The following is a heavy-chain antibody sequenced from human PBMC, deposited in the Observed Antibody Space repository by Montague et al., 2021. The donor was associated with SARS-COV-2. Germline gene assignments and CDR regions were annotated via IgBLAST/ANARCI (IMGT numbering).Heavy chain of an antibody. CDR1: GFSFSSYE. CDR3: ARVFATVGAMDRNDY. D-gene: IGHD1-26*01. J-gene: IGHJ4*02. Sequence: SLRLSFAASGFSFSSYEMNWVRQAPEKGLEWVSYISSSGSTIYYADSVKGRFTISRDNAKNSLYLQMNSLRAEDTAVYYCARVFATVGAMDRNDYWGQGTLVTVSS. CDR2: ISSSGSTI. V-gene: IGHV3-48*03.